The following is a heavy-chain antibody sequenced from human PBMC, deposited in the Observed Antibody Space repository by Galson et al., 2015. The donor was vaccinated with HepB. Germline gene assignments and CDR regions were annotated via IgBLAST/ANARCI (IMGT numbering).Heavy chain of an antibody. J-gene: IGHJ4*02. V-gene: IGHV3-21*01. CDR3: ARSPRSRIAAAGPVDY. CDR2: ISSSSSYI. D-gene: IGHD6-13*01. Sequence: SLRLSCAASGFTFSSYSMNWVRQAPGKGLEWVSTISSSSSYIYYADSVKGRFTISRDNAKNSLYLQMNSLRAEDTAVYYCARSPRSRIAAAGPVDYWGQGTLVTVSS. CDR1: GFTFSSYS.